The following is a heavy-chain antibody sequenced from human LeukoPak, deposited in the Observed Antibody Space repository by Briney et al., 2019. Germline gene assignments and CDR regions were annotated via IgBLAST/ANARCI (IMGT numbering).Heavy chain of an antibody. D-gene: IGHD5-24*01. CDR3: ASGGLATTYY. CDR1: GLTFSSYA. Sequence: GGSLRLSCAASGLTFSSYALSWVRQAPGKGLDWVSSISVDSITYYLDSVKGRFTISRDNSKSTLYLQMNSLRAEDSAVYYCASGGLATTYYWGQGTLVTVSS. CDR2: ISVDSIT. J-gene: IGHJ4*02. V-gene: IGHV3-23*01.